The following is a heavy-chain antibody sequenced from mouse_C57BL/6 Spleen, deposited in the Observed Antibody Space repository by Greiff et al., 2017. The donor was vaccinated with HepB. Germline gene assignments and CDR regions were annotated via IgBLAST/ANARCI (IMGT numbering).Heavy chain of an antibody. D-gene: IGHD2-4*01. V-gene: IGHV1-15*01. J-gene: IGHJ1*03. Sequence: VKLMESGAELVRPGASVTLSCKASGYTFTDYEMHWVKQTPVHGLEWIGAIDPETGGTAYNQKFKGKAILTADKSSSTAYMELRSLTSEDSAVYYCTRVDDYDGWYVDVWGTGTTVTVSS. CDR2: IDPETGGT. CDR3: TRVDDYDGWYVDV. CDR1: GYTFTDYE.